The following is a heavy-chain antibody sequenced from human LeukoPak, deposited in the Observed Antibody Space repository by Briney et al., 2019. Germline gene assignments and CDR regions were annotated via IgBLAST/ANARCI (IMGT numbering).Heavy chain of an antibody. CDR3: ARVARLAAAGDNYYYYGMDV. Sequence: GGSLRLSCAASGFTFSSYWMHWVRQAPGKGLVWVSRVNSVGSSTSYADSVKGRFTISRDNAKNTLYLQMNSLRAEDTAVYYCARVARLAAAGDNYYYYGMDVWGQGTTVTVSS. D-gene: IGHD6-13*01. V-gene: IGHV3-74*01. CDR1: GFTFSSYW. CDR2: VNSVGSST. J-gene: IGHJ6*02.